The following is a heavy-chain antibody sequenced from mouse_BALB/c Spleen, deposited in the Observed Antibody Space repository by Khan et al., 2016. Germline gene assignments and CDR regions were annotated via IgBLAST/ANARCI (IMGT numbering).Heavy chain of an antibody. D-gene: IGHD2-4*01. J-gene: IGHJ3*01. V-gene: IGHV2-6-7*01. CDR1: GFSITGFA. Sequence: QVQLKQSGPGLVAPSQSLSITCTVSGFSITGFAVNWVRQPPGKGLEWLGVIWGDGSTDYDSALKSRLSISKDDSESQVFLKMNSLQTDDTARYYCASYYDYDGGFAYWGQGTLVTVSA. CDR2: IWGDGST. CDR3: ASYYDYDGGFAY.